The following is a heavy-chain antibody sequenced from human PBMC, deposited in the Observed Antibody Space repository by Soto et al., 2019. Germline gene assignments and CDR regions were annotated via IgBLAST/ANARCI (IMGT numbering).Heavy chain of an antibody. V-gene: IGHV1-3*01. CDR3: ARDVFADIVVVVAATGPFDY. D-gene: IGHD2-15*01. J-gene: IGHJ4*02. CDR2: INAGNGNT. CDR1: GYTFTSYA. Sequence: GASVKVSCKASGYTFTSYAMHWVRQAPGQRLEWMGWINAGNGNTKYSQKFQGRVTITRDTSASTAYMELSSLRSEDTAVYYCARDVFADIVVVVAATGPFDYWGQGTLVTVSS.